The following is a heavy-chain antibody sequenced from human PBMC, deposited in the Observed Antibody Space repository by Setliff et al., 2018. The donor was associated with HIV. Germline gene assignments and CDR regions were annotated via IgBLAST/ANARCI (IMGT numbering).Heavy chain of an antibody. D-gene: IGHD3-3*01. J-gene: IGHJ4*02. CDR2: VNHSGST. CDR3: ARAPITIFGVIIIPVYFDY. Sequence: KTSETLSLTCAVYGGSFSGYYWSWIRQPPGKGLEWIGEVNHSGSTNYNPSLKSRVTMSIDTSKNQFSLKLSSVTAADTAVYYCARAPITIFGVIIIPVYFDYWGQGTLVTVSS. CDR1: GGSFSGYY. V-gene: IGHV4-34*01.